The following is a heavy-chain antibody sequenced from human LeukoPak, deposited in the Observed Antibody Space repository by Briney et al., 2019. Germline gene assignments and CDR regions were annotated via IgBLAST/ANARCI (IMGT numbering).Heavy chain of an antibody. CDR3: AKDQLSYYDFWSGYCPFDY. CDR2: IWYDGSNK. CDR1: GFTFSSYG. Sequence: GGSLRLSCAASGFTFSSYGMHWVRQAPGKGLEWVAAIWYDGSNKYYADSVKGRFTISRDNSKNTLYLQMNSLRAEDTAVYYCAKDQLSYYDFWSGYCPFDYWGQGTLVTVS. V-gene: IGHV3-33*06. D-gene: IGHD3-3*01. J-gene: IGHJ4*02.